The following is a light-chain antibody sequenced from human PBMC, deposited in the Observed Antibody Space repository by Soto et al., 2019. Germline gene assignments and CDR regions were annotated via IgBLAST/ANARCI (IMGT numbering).Light chain of an antibody. CDR2: GAS. CDR3: QQSYSTPLT. J-gene: IGKJ4*01. Sequence: DIQTTQSPSSLSASVGDRVTITCRASQSISTYLNWYQQKPGKAPKLLIFGASSVQSGVPSRFSGSGSGTDFTLTISSLQPEDFETYYCQQSYSTPLTFGGGTKVDIK. V-gene: IGKV1-39*01. CDR1: QSISTY.